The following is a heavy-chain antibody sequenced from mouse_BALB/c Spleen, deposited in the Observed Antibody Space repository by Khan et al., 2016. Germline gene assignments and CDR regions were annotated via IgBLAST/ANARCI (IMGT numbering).Heavy chain of an antibody. D-gene: IGHD2-1*01. Sequence: QIQLVQSGAELARPGASVRMSCKASGYTFTSYTIHWVKQRPGQGLEWIGYINPTSGYTNYNQKFKDKATLTADKSSSTAYMQLSSLTSEDSAVYCCGRSRRMGGNYLFDYWGQGTTLTVSS. CDR3: GRSRRMGGNYLFDY. J-gene: IGHJ2*01. CDR2: INPTSGYT. CDR1: GYTFTSYT. V-gene: IGHV1-4*01.